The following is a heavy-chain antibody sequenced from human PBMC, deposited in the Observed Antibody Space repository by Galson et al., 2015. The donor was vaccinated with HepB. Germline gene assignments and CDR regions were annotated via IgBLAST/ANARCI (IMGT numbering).Heavy chain of an antibody. Sequence: LSCAASGFTFSPYWMSWVRQAPGKGLEWVANIKQDGSEKYYVDSVKGRFTISRDNAKNSLYLQMNSLRAEDTAVYYCARGSGSYYGHGGQGTLVTVS. CDR1: GFTFSPYW. D-gene: IGHD1-26*01. V-gene: IGHV3-7*01. J-gene: IGHJ4*02. CDR2: IKQDGSEK. CDR3: ARGSGSYYGH.